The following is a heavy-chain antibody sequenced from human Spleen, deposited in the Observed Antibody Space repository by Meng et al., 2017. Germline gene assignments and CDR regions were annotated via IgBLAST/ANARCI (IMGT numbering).Heavy chain of an antibody. V-gene: IGHV1-69*08. D-gene: IGHD4-17*01. Sequence: SAKLSCKASGGSFSSYSISWWRQAPGQGLEWMGRIIPILGTANHAQKFQGRVTFTADKSTSNAYTELSSMRSEDTAVYYCARDGNTVTTDYFDYWGQGTLVTVSS. CDR3: ARDGNTVTTDYFDY. CDR2: IIPILGTA. CDR1: GGSFSSYS. J-gene: IGHJ4*02.